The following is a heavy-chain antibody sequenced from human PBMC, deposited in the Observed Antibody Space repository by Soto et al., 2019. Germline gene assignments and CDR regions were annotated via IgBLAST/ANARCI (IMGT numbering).Heavy chain of an antibody. J-gene: IGHJ4*02. V-gene: IGHV3-48*01. CDR1: GFTFSSYS. CDR3: ARVPGIAAAVEILAY. CDR2: ISSSSSTI. D-gene: IGHD6-13*01. Sequence: HPGGSLRLSCAASGFTFSSYSMNWVRQAPGKGLEWVSYISSSSSTIYYADSVKGRFTISRDNAKNSLYLQMNSLRAEDTAVYYCARVPGIAAAVEILAYWGQGTLVTVSS.